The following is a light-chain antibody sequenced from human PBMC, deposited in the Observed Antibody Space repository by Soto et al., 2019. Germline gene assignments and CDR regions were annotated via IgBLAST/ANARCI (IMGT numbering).Light chain of an antibody. CDR3: QQYNNWPPPT. CDR1: QSVSSN. Sequence: EIVMTQSPATLSVYPGERATLSCTASQSVSSNLACYQQKPGHPPRLLIYGASTRATATPARFSGSGSGTEFTLTISSLQSEDFAVYYCQQYNNWPPPTFGQGTRLEIK. J-gene: IGKJ5*01. V-gene: IGKV3-15*01. CDR2: GAS.